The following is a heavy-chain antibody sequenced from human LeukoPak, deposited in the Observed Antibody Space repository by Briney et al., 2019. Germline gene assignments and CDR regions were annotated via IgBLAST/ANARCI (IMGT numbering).Heavy chain of an antibody. CDR1: GFSFSNSW. D-gene: IGHD4-17*01. CDR3: AKDHNDYGDYGYYFDY. J-gene: IGHJ4*02. CDR2: MKTDGTRI. Sequence: GGSLRLSCAASGFSFSNSWMYWVRQGPGKGPVWVSRMKTDGTRIEYADSVKGRFAISRDNAKNTLFLQMSSLRVEDTAVYYCAKDHNDYGDYGYYFDYWGQGTLVTVSS. V-gene: IGHV3-74*01.